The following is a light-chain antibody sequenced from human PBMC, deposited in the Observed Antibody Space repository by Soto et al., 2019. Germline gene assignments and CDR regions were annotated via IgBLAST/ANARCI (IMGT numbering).Light chain of an antibody. CDR1: QSVRSD. CDR3: QHRNNWPWT. V-gene: IGKV3-11*01. CDR2: DAS. Sequence: PWERATLSCRASQSVRSDLAWYQQKPGQAPRLLIYDASTRATGIPGRFSGRGSGTDFTLTISSLEPEDFAVYYCQHRNNWPWTFGQGTKVEIK. J-gene: IGKJ1*01.